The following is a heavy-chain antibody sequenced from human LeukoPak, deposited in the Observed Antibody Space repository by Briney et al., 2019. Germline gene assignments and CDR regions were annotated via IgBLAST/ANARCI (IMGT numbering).Heavy chain of an antibody. CDR2: IYYSGST. CDR3: ARDGLRSYYDSSGYLGWFDP. CDR1: GGSISSSSYY. V-gene: IGHV4-39*07. Sequence: SETLSLTCTVSGGSISSSSYYWGWIRQPPGKGLEWIGSIYYSGSTNYNPSLKSRVTISVDTSKNQFSLKLSSVTAADTAVYYCARDGLRSYYDSSGYLGWFDPWGQGTLVTVSS. J-gene: IGHJ5*02. D-gene: IGHD3-22*01.